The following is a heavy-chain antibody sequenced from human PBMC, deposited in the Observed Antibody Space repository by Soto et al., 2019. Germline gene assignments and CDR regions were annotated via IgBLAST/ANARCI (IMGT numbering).Heavy chain of an antibody. J-gene: IGHJ4*02. CDR1: GGSISRYY. D-gene: IGHD3-10*01. CDR2: IYYSGST. V-gene: IGHV4-59*01. Sequence: PSETRSLTCTVSGGSISRYYRSWIRQPPEKGLEWIGYIYYSGSTNYNPSLKSRVPISVDTPKNQFSRNLSSWTAADPPVYYFARAPRGNYGYHASLDYWGPGTLVTVSS. CDR3: ARAPRGNYGYHASLDY.